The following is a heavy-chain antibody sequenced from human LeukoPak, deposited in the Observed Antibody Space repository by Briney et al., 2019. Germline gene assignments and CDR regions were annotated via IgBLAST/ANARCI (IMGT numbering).Heavy chain of an antibody. CDR1: GGSITNNY. Sequence: SSETLSLTCTVSGGSITNNYWTWVRQPPGNRLEWIGNVYYSGSTNYNPSLKSRVTISVDTSKNQFSLKLSSVTAADTAVYYCARGSDFFDPWGQGTLVTVSS. V-gene: IGHV4-59*01. CDR2: VYYSGST. D-gene: IGHD2-21*01. CDR3: ARGSDFFDP. J-gene: IGHJ5*02.